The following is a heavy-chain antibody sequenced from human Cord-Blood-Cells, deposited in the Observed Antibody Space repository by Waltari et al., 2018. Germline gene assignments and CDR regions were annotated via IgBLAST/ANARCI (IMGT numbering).Heavy chain of an antibody. J-gene: IGHJ4*02. V-gene: IGHV2-5*02. Sequence: ITLTDSDPTLVQPTQTLTLTCTFSGFSLITSGVGVVWLRQPPGKALEWLALIYWDDDKRYSPSLKSRLTITKDTSKNQVVLTMTNMDPVDTATYYCAHRRDSSSFDYWGQGTLVTVSS. CDR3: AHRRDSSSFDY. CDR2: IYWDDDK. CDR1: GFSLITSGVG. D-gene: IGHD6-6*01.